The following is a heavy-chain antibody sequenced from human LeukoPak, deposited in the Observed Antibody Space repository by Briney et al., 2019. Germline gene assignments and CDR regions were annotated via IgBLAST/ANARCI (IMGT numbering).Heavy chain of an antibody. CDR1: GFTFSSYA. Sequence: GGSLRLSCAASGFTFSSYAMSWVRQAPGKGLEWVSAISGSGGSTHYADSVKGRFTISRDNSKNTLYLQMNSLRAEDTAVYYCAKDRTLHSSGYYDYWGQGTLVTVSS. CDR2: ISGSGGST. J-gene: IGHJ4*02. V-gene: IGHV3-23*01. D-gene: IGHD3-22*01. CDR3: AKDRTLHSSGYYDY.